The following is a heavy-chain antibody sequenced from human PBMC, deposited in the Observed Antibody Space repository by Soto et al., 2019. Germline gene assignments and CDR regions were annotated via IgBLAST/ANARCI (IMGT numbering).Heavy chain of an antibody. CDR3: TRHEAYWGGDCHEYDWFDP. CDR2: IRSKVNIYAT. J-gene: IGHJ5*02. CDR1: GFTFSGTA. Sequence: PGGSLRLSCAASGFTFSGTAVHGVRQASGKGLEWVGRIRSKVNIYATTYAASVKGRFIISRDDSQNTAYLQMNSLQSDDTAVYYCTRHEAYWGGDCHEYDWFDPWGQGSLVTVSS. V-gene: IGHV3-73*01. D-gene: IGHD2-21*02.